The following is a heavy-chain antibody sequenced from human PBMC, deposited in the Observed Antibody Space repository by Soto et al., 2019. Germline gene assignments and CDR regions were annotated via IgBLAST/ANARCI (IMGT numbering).Heavy chain of an antibody. Sequence: QVQLVESGGGVVQPGRSLRLSCAASGFTFSSYGMHWVRQAPGKGLEWVAVIWYDGSNKYYADSVKGRFTISRDNSKNTLYLQINSLRAEDTAVYYCARGEDAFHIWGQGTMVTVSS. CDR2: IWYDGSNK. CDR3: ARGEDAFHI. CDR1: GFTFSSYG. V-gene: IGHV3-33*01. D-gene: IGHD3-16*01. J-gene: IGHJ3*02.